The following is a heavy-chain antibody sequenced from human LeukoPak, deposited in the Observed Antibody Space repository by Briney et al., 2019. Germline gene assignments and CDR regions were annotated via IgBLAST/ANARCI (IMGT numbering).Heavy chain of an antibody. D-gene: IGHD5-18*01. V-gene: IGHV4-61*01. CDR1: GGSVSSGSYY. CDR2: IYYSGST. J-gene: IGHJ4*02. CDR3: AREGARIQLWLEYYFDY. Sequence: SETLSLTCTVSGGSVSSGSYYWSRIRQPPGKGLEWIGYIYYSGSTNYNPSLKSRVTISVDTSKNQFSLKLSSVTAADTAVYYCAREGARIQLWLEYYFDYWGQRTLVTVSS.